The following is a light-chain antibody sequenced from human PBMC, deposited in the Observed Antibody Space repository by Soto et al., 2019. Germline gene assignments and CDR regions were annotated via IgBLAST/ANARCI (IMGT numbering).Light chain of an antibody. J-gene: IGKJ2*01. Sequence: EIVLTQSPATLSLSPGERATLSCRASQSISSYFTWFQQKPGQAPRLLIYDASSRATGSPGRFSGSGSGTDVTLTISSVESEDSAAYYCQQRYNRYTFGQGTKLEIK. V-gene: IGKV3-11*01. CDR2: DAS. CDR3: QQRYNRYT. CDR1: QSISSY.